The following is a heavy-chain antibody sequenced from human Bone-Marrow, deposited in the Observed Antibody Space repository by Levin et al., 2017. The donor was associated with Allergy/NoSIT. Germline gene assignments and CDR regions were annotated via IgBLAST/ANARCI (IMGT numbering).Heavy chain of an antibody. CDR1: GFSFSSYP. V-gene: IGHV3-30-3*01. J-gene: IGHJ4*02. CDR2: ISYGGSNT. Sequence: GGSLRLSCAASGFSFSSYPMHWVRQAPGKGLEWVALISYGGSNTYYADSVRGRFTISRDDSMNTLYLQMNGLGAEDTAVYYCARGESPVDCTTTSCCIDSWGPGTLVTVSS. D-gene: IGHD2-2*01. CDR3: ARGESPVDCTTTSCCIDS.